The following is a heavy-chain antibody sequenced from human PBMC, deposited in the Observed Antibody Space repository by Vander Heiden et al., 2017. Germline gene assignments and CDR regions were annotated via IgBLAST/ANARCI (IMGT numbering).Heavy chain of an antibody. CDR3: ARYGSGSLFDY. CDR2: ISAYNGNT. J-gene: IGHJ4*02. D-gene: IGHD3-10*01. Sequence: PGQGLEWMGWISAYNGNTNYAQKRQGRVTMTTDTSTSTAYMELRSLRSDDTAVYYCARYGSGSLFDYWGQGTLVTVSS. V-gene: IGHV1-18*01.